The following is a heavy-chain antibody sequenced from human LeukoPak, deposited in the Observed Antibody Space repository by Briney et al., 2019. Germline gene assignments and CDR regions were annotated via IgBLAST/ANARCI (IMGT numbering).Heavy chain of an antibody. CDR1: GFTFSSYA. D-gene: IGHD6-19*01. CDR3: ARGRGSSGWPYYYYYMDV. V-gene: IGHV3-30-3*01. Sequence: PGGSLRLSCAASGFTFSSYAMHWVRQAPGKGLEWVAVISYDGSNKYYADSVKGRFTISRDNSKNTLYLQMNSLRAEDTAVYYCARGRGSSGWPYYYYYMDVWGKGTTVTVSS. CDR2: ISYDGSNK. J-gene: IGHJ6*03.